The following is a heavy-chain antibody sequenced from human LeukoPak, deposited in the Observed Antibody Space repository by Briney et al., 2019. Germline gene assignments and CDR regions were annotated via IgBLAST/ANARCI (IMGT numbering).Heavy chain of an antibody. CDR1: GGSISSSSYY. Sequence: PSETLSLTCTVSGGSISSSSYYWGWIRQPPGKGLEWIGSIYYSGSTYYNPSLKSRVTISVDKSKNQFSMKLSSVTAADTAVYYCARGGTVTTRAFDYWGQGTLVTVSS. CDR2: IYYSGST. D-gene: IGHD4-17*01. CDR3: ARGGTVTTRAFDY. J-gene: IGHJ4*02. V-gene: IGHV4-39*07.